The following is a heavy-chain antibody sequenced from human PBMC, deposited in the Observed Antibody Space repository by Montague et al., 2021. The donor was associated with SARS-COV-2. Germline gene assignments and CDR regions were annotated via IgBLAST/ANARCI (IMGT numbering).Heavy chain of an antibody. D-gene: IGHD2/OR15-2a*01. CDR1: GTSIRSGGYY. J-gene: IGHJ4*02. Sequence: TLSLTCTVSGTSIRSGGYYWTWIRQHPGKGLEWIRYIFHTGXAXYXXSLETRVNISVDTSNNLFSLRLSSVTAADTAMYFCARVRLFYYLDYWGQGTLVTVSS. CDR2: IFHTGXA. CDR3: ARVRLFYYLDY. V-gene: IGHV4-31*03.